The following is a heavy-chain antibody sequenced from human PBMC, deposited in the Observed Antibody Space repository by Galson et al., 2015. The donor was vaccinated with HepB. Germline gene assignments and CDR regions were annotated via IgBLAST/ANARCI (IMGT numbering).Heavy chain of an antibody. D-gene: IGHD5-12*01. CDR1: GYKLSNYG. Sequence: QSGAEVKKPGASVKVSCKASGYKLSNYGINWLRQAPGQGLEWVGWISSYNGDTNYAQKFHGRLSMTTDTSTSTAYMELRSLRSDDTAVYYCARDHTVATRNYFDPWGQGTLVTVSS. J-gene: IGHJ5*02. CDR3: ARDHTVATRNYFDP. CDR2: ISSYNGDT. V-gene: IGHV1-18*01.